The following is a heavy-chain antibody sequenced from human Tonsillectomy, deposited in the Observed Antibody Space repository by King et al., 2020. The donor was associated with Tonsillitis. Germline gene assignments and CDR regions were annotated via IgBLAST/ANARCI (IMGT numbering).Heavy chain of an antibody. V-gene: IGHV1-18*01. J-gene: IGHJ3*01. CDR3: AGSREQWLVPAFDL. Sequence: QLVQSGAEVKKPGASVKVSCKASGYTFTSYGISWVRQAPGQGLEWMGWISAYSGNTNYAQNLQGRVTMTTDTSTSTAYMELRSLRSDDTAVYYCAGSREQWLVPAFDLWGQGTMVTVSS. CDR2: ISAYSGNT. CDR1: GYTFTSYG. D-gene: IGHD6-19*01.